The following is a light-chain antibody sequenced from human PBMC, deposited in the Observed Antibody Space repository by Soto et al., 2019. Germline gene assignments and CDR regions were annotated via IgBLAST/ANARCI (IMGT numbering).Light chain of an antibody. J-gene: IGKJ5*01. V-gene: IGKV3-20*01. CDR2: SAS. CDR3: QQNGSLPIT. Sequence: DIVVTQSPGTLSLSPGERATLSCRASQSLTGGYLAWFQQKPGQTPRLLIYSASNRATGIPDRFSGSGSGTDFTLTISRLVPEDFVVYYCQQNGSLPITFGQGTRLEIK. CDR1: QSLTGGY.